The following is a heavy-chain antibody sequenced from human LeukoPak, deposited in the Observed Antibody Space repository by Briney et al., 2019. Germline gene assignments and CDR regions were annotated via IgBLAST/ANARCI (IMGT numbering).Heavy chain of an antibody. J-gene: IGHJ5*02. CDR2: IYYSGST. CDR1: GGSISSGGYY. Sequence: PSETLSLTCTVSGGSISSGGYYWSWIRQHPGKGLEWIGYIYYSGSTYYNPSLKSRVTISVDTSKNQFSPKLSSVTAADTAVYYCARVGPERREALKWFDPWGQGTLVTVSS. D-gene: IGHD1-1*01. V-gene: IGHV4-31*03. CDR3: ARVGPERREALKWFDP.